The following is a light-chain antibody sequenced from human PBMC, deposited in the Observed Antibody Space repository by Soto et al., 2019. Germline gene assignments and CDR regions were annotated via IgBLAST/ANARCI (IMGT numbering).Light chain of an antibody. V-gene: IGLV8-61*01. Sequence: QTVVTQEPSFSVSPGRTVTLTCGLSSGSVSTSSYPSWYQQTPGQAPRTLIYSTNTRSSGVPDRFSGSILGNKAALTITGAQADDESDYYCVLYMGSGVWMFGGGTKLTVL. CDR2: STN. CDR3: VLYMGSGVWM. CDR1: SGSVSTSSY. J-gene: IGLJ3*02.